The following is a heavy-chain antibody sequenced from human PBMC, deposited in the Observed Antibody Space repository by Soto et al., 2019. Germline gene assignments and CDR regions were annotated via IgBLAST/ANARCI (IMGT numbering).Heavy chain of an antibody. V-gene: IGHV4-31*03. Sequence: QVQLQESGPGLVKPSQTLSLTCTVSGGSISSGGYYWSWIRQHPGKGLEWIGNIYNSESTYYNPSLKSRVTISVDTSKNQFSLKLSSVTAADTAVYYCARDSVRSNYYDGMGVWGQGTTVTVSS. CDR1: GGSISSGGYY. D-gene: IGHD2-8*01. CDR2: IYNSEST. CDR3: ARDSVRSNYYDGMGV. J-gene: IGHJ6*02.